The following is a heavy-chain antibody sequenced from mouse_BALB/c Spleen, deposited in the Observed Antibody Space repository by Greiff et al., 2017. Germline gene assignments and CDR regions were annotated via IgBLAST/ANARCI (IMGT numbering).Heavy chain of an antibody. CDR1: GFTFNTYA. V-gene: IGHV10-1*02. CDR3: VRVWGTFYAMDY. D-gene: IGHD2-14*01. Sequence: DVKLVESGGGLVQPKGSLKLSCAASGFTFNTYAMNWVRQAPGKGLEWVARIRSKSNNYATYYADSVKDRFTISRDDSQSMLYLQMNNLKTEDTAMYDCVRVWGTFYAMDYWGQGTSVTVSS. J-gene: IGHJ4*01. CDR2: IRSKSNNYAT.